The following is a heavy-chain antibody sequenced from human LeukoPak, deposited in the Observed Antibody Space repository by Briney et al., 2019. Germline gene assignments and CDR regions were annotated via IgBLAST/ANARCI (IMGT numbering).Heavy chain of an antibody. J-gene: IGHJ3*02. CDR1: GFTFSSYA. D-gene: IGHD3-9*01. CDR2: IGVFGGST. Sequence: AGGSLRLSCAASGFTFSSYAMSWVRQAPGKGLEWVSGIGVFGGSTYYADSVKGRFTISRDDSKNTLYLQMNSLRAEDTAVYYCAKDLKTLDAFDIWGQGTMVTVSS. CDR3: AKDLKTLDAFDI. V-gene: IGHV3-23*01.